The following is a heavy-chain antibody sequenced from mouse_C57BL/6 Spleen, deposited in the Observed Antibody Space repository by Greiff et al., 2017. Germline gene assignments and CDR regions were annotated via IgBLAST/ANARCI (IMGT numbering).Heavy chain of an antibody. J-gene: IGHJ2*01. D-gene: IGHD1-1*01. V-gene: IGHV1-55*01. CDR3: AREITTVVDY. Sequence: VQLQQSGAELVKPGASVKMSCKASGYTFTSYWITWVKQRPGQGLEWIGDIYPGSGSTNYNKKFKSKATLTVDTSSSTAYMQLSSLTSEDSAVYYCAREITTVVDYWGQGTTLTVSS. CDR1: GYTFTSYW. CDR2: IYPGSGST.